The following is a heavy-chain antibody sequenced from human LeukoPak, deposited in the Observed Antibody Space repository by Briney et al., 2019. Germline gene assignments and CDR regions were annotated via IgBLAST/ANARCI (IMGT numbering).Heavy chain of an antibody. CDR2: ISWNSGSI. Sequence: GGSLRLSCAASGFTFDDYAMHWVRQAPGKGLEWVSGISWNSGSIGYADSVKGRFTISRDNAKNSLYLQMNSLRAEDTALYYCARNVPLWSGYFQVYYMDVWGKGTTVTVSS. CDR1: GFTFDDYA. D-gene: IGHD3-3*01. J-gene: IGHJ6*03. V-gene: IGHV3-9*01. CDR3: ARNVPLWSGYFQVYYMDV.